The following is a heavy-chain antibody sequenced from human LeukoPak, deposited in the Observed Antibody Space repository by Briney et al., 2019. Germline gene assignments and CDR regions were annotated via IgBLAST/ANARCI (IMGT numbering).Heavy chain of an antibody. CDR1: GFTFSSYW. J-gene: IGHJ4*02. CDR2: IKQDGSEK. Sequence: PGGSLRLSCAASGFTFSSYWMTWVRQAPGKGLEWVANIKQDGSEKCYVDSVRGRFTISRDNAKNSVYLQVNSLRAEDTAVYYCVRDTGGSGSYPDYWGQGTLVTVSS. V-gene: IGHV3-7*01. D-gene: IGHD1-26*01. CDR3: VRDTGGSGSYPDY.